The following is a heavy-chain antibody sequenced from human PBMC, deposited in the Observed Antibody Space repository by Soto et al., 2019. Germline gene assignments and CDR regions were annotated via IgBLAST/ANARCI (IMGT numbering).Heavy chain of an antibody. Sequence: SVKVSCKASGFTFTNSAVQWLRQARGQRLEWIGWIVVGSGNTKYSQKFQGRVTITRDTSASTAYMELSSLRSEDTAVYYCARPLSPHYYDSSGSSIYYYGMDVWGQGTTVTVSS. J-gene: IGHJ6*02. CDR3: ARPLSPHYYDSSGSSIYYYGMDV. CDR2: IVVGSGNT. V-gene: IGHV1-58*01. D-gene: IGHD3-22*01. CDR1: GFTFTNSA.